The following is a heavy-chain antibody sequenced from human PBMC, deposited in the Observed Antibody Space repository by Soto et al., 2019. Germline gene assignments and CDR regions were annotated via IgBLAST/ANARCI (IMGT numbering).Heavy chain of an antibody. V-gene: IGHV1-69*01. CDR2: LIVILGTT. D-gene: IGHD3-22*01. CDR1: GGSFSSYA. CDR3: ASGYYDSSGYSIDD. Sequence: QVQLVQSGAEVRKPGSSVKVSCQSFGGSFSSYAFSWVRQAPGQGLEWMGGLIVILGTTNYAQKFKGRVTFTADESTSTAYMEVSSLESEDTAIYYCASGYYDSSGYSIDDWGQGTQVTVSS. J-gene: IGHJ4*02.